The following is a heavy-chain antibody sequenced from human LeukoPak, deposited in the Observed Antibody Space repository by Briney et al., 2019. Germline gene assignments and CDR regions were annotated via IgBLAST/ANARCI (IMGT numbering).Heavy chain of an antibody. CDR3: ARLGYYGSGSLIDYFDY. J-gene: IGHJ4*02. CDR2: IYYSGIT. V-gene: IGHV4-39*01. Sequence: SETLSLTCSVSGGSISSSGYYWGWIRQSPGEGLEWIGNIYYSGITYYNPSIKSRVTISVKTSKNQFSLKLSSVTAADTAVYYCARLGYYGSGSLIDYFDYWGQGTLVTVSS. CDR1: GGSISSSGYY. D-gene: IGHD3-10*01.